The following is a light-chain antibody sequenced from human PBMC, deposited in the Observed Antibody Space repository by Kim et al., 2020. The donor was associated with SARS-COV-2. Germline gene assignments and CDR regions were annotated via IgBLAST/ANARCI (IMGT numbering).Light chain of an antibody. Sequence: DIQMTQSPSTLSASVGDRVTITCRASQSISSWLAWYQQKPGKAPKLLIYKASTLESGVPSRFSGSGSETDFTLTISSLQPEDFATYYCQQTYSASRTFGQGTKVDIK. CDR1: QSISSW. CDR3: QQTYSASRT. V-gene: IGKV1-5*03. J-gene: IGKJ1*01. CDR2: KAS.